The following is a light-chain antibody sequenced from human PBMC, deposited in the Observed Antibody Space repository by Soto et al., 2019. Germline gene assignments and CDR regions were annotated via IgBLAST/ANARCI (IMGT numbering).Light chain of an antibody. CDR2: EGS. J-gene: IGLJ3*02. CDR3: CSYAGSSTWV. V-gene: IGLV2-23*01. Sequence: QSALTQPASVSGSPGQSITISCTGTSSDVGTYNLVSWYQQHAGKAPKLMLYEGSKRPLGVSNRFSGSKSGNTVSLTISGLQAEDEADYYCCSYAGSSTWVFGGGTKLTVL. CDR1: SSDVGTYNL.